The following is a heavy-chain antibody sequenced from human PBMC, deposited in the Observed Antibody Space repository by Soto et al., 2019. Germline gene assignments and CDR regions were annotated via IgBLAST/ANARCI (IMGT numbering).Heavy chain of an antibody. J-gene: IGHJ4*02. CDR3: AGLGGAVAPVDY. V-gene: IGHV4-34*01. CDR2: INHSGST. CDR1: GGSFSGYY. Sequence: SETLSLTCAVYGGSFSGYYWSWIRQPPGKGLEWIGEINHSGSTNYNPSLKSRVTISVDTSENQFSLKLSSVTAADTAVYYCAGLGGAVAPVDYWGQGTLVTVSS. D-gene: IGHD6-19*01.